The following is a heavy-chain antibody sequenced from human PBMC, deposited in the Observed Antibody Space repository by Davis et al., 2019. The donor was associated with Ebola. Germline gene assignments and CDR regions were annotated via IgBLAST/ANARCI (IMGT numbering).Heavy chain of an antibody. CDR3: AKAGSLTTVIGADAFDI. Sequence: PGGSLRLSCAASGFTFSSYAMSWVRQAPGKGLEWVSAISGSGGSTYYADSVKGRFTISRDNSKNTLYLQMNSLRAEDTAVYYCAKAGSLTTVIGADAFDIWGQGTMVTVSS. CDR1: GFTFSSYA. CDR2: ISGSGGST. J-gene: IGHJ3*02. V-gene: IGHV3-23*01. D-gene: IGHD4-17*01.